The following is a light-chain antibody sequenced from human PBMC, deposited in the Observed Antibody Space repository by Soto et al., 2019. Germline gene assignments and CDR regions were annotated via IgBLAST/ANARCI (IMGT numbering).Light chain of an antibody. Sequence: DIVMTQSPDSLAVSLGERATINCKSSQSVLYSSNNKNYLAWYQQKPGQPPKLLIYWASTRESGVPDRFSGSGSGTDFTLTISSLQAEDVAVYYYQQYYDAPQNVGHGNKVDIK. J-gene: IGKJ1*01. V-gene: IGKV4-1*01. CDR2: WAS. CDR3: QQYYDAPQN. CDR1: QSVLYSSNNKNY.